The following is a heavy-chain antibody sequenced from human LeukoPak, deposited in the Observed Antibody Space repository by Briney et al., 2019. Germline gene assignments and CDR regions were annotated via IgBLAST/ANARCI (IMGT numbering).Heavy chain of an antibody. D-gene: IGHD2-15*01. Sequence: ASVKVSCKASGYTFTSYGISWVRQAPGQGLEWMGWISAYNGNTNYAQKLQGRATMTTDTSTSTAYMELRSLRSDDTAVYYCARDPAIVVVVAATPGAFDIWGQGTMVTVSS. CDR3: ARDPAIVVVVAATPGAFDI. V-gene: IGHV1-18*01. J-gene: IGHJ3*02. CDR2: ISAYNGNT. CDR1: GYTFTSYG.